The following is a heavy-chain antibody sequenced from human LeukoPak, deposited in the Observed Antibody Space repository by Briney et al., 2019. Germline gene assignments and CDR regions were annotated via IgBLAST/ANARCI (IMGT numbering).Heavy chain of an antibody. V-gene: IGHV4-34*01. J-gene: IGHJ6*02. Sequence: PSETLSLTCAVYGGSFSGYYWSWIRQPPGKGLEWIGEINHSGSTNYNPSLKSRVTISVDTSKNQFSLKLSSVTAADTAVYYCAKGRGREYYYYYYGMDVWGQGTTVTVSS. D-gene: IGHD3-16*01. CDR1: GGSFSGYY. CDR2: INHSGST. CDR3: AKGRGREYYYYYYGMDV.